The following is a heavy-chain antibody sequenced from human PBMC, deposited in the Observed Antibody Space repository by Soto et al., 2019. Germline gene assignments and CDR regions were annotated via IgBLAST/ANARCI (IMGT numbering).Heavy chain of an antibody. CDR3: ARDRSYYSDY. CDR2: ISPFNGNT. D-gene: IGHD3-10*01. Sequence: ASVKVSCKSSGYPFTHYGITWVRQAPGQGLEWMGWISPFNGNTNYGQTLQGRVTLTTDTSTSTVYMELRSLRSDDTAVYYCARDRSYYSDYWGQGTLVTVSS. V-gene: IGHV1-18*01. J-gene: IGHJ4*02. CDR1: GYPFTHYG.